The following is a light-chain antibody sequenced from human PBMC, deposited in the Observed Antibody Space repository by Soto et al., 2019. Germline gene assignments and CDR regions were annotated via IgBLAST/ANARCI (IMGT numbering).Light chain of an antibody. Sequence: EFVVTRSPGTLSLSPLEIATLSCMASQTVRNNYLAWYQQKPGQAPRLLIYDASSRATGIPDRFSGGGSGTDFTLTISRLEPEDFAVYYCQQFSSYPLTFGGGTKVDI. J-gene: IGKJ4*01. V-gene: IGKV3-20*01. CDR2: DAS. CDR3: QQFSSYPLT. CDR1: QTVRNNY.